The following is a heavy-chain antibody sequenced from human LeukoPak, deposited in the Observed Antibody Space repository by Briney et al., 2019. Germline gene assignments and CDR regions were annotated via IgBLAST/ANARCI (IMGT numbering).Heavy chain of an antibody. CDR2: IYYSGST. CDR1: GGSISSYY. J-gene: IGHJ4*02. CDR3: ARDRSGGATLDY. D-gene: IGHD1-26*01. Sequence: SETLSLTCTVSGGSISSYYWSWLRQPPGKGLEWIGYIYYSGSTNYNPSLKSRVTISVDTSKNQFSLKLSSVTAADTAVYYCARDRSGGATLDYWGQGTLVTVSS. V-gene: IGHV4-59*01.